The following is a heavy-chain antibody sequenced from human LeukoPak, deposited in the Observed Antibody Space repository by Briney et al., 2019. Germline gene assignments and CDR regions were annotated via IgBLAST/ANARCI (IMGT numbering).Heavy chain of an antibody. D-gene: IGHD1-26*01. V-gene: IGHV2-70*04. CDR3: ARMSGTFAFDY. Sequence: SGPTLVNPTQTLTLTCTFSGFSLSTRGMRVSWIRQPPGKALEWLARIVWDDNKFYSTSLKTRLTLSKDTSKNQVVLTMTNMDPVDTATYYCARMSGTFAFDYWGQGTLVTVSS. CDR2: IVWDDNK. J-gene: IGHJ4*02. CDR1: GFSLSTRGMR.